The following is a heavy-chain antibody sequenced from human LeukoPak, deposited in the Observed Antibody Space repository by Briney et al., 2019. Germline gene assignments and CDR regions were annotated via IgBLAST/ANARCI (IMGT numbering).Heavy chain of an antibody. D-gene: IGHD6-19*01. CDR3: ARVSRGIAVAGSLD. J-gene: IGHJ4*02. CDR1: GDSISSYY. CDR2: IYYSGST. Sequence: SETLSLTCTVSGDSISSYYWSWIRQPPGKGLEWIGYIYYSGSTNYNPSLKSRVTISVDTSKNQFSLKLSSVTAADTAVYYCARVSRGIAVAGSLDWGQGTLVTVSS. V-gene: IGHV4-59*08.